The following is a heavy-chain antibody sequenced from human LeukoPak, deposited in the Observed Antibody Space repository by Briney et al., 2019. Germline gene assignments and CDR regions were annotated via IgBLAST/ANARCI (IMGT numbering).Heavy chain of an antibody. CDR2: IYSSGST. CDR1: GGSISNYY. CDR3: ARHTGGSYYEGFDY. D-gene: IGHD1-26*01. Sequence: SETLSLTCTVSGGSISNYYWSWIRQPPGKGLEWIGYIYSSGSTNYNPSLKSRVTISVDTSKIQFSLKLSSVTAADTAVYYCARHTGGSYYEGFDYWGQGTLVTVSS. J-gene: IGHJ4*02. V-gene: IGHV4-59*08.